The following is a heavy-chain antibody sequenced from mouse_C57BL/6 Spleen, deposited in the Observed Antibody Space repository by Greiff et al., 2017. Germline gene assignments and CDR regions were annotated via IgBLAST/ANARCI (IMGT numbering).Heavy chain of an antibody. D-gene: IGHD3-3*01. CDR2: IHPNSGST. CDR1: GYTFTSYW. Sequence: VKLQQSGAELVKPGASVKLSCKASGYTFTSYWMHWVKQRPGQGLEWIGMIHPNSGSTNYNEKFKSKATLTVDKSSSTAYMQLSSLTSEDSAVYYCARDGTDAMDYWGQGTSVTVSS. V-gene: IGHV1-64*01. CDR3: ARDGTDAMDY. J-gene: IGHJ4*01.